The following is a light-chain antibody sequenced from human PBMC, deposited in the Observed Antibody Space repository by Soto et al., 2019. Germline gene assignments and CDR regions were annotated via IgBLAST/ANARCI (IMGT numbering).Light chain of an antibody. V-gene: IGLV2-14*01. J-gene: IGLJ2*01. CDR1: SSDVGGYNY. Sequence: QSALTQPASVSGSPGQSITISCTGTSSDVGGYNYVSWYQQHPGKAPKLMIYDVSNRPSGVSNRFSGSKSGNTASLTISGLQAEHEADYYCSSYTSSSTQFGGGTKLTVL. CDR3: SSYTSSSTQ. CDR2: DVS.